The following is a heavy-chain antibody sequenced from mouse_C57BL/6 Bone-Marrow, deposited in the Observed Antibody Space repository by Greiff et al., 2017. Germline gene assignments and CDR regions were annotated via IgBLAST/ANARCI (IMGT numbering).Heavy chain of an antibody. D-gene: IGHD4-1*01. V-gene: IGHV5-4*01. J-gene: IGHJ4*01. Sequence: DVHLVESGGGLVKPGGSLKLSCAASGFTFSSYALSWVRQTPEKRLEWVATISDGGSYTYYPDNVKGRFTISRDNAKNNLYLQMSHLKSEDTAMYYCAREAGKAMDYWGQGTSVTVSS. CDR1: GFTFSSYA. CDR3: AREAGKAMDY. CDR2: ISDGGSYT.